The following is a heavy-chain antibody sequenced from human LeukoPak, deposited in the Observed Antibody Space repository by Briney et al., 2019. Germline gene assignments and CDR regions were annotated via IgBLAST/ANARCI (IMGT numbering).Heavy chain of an antibody. Sequence: PSETLSLTCTVSGGSISSYYWSWIRQPAGKGLEWIGRIYTSGSTNYHPSLKRRVTMSVDTSKNQFSLKLSSVTAADTAVYYCARVNSYYYDSSGYYIFDYWGQGTLVTVSS. CDR2: IYTSGST. CDR3: ARVNSYYYDSSGYYIFDY. CDR1: GGSISSYY. J-gene: IGHJ4*02. D-gene: IGHD3-22*01. V-gene: IGHV4-4*07.